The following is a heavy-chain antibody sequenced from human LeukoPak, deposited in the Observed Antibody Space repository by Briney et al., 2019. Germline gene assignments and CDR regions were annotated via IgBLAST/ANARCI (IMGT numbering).Heavy chain of an antibody. D-gene: IGHD6-19*01. CDR3: ARDTSSGWQHDY. CDR2: IFSGGST. Sequence: PGGSLRLSCAASGFNVGTNYMSWVRQAPGKGLEWVSAIFSGGSTFYADSVKGRFTIPRDNSKNTLYLQMNSLRADDTALYYCARDTSSGWQHDYWGQGTLVTVSS. V-gene: IGHV3-66*01. CDR1: GFNVGTNY. J-gene: IGHJ4*02.